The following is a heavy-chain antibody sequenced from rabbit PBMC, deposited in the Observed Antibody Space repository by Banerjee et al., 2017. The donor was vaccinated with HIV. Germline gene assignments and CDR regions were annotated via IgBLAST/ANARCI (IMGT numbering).Heavy chain of an antibody. D-gene: IGHD7-1*01. J-gene: IGHJ3*01. CDR2: IYAGSSAST. CDR3: ARDVAGVTGWNFGL. CDR1: GFSFSSSYY. Sequence: QSLEESGGDLVKPGASLTLTCTASGFSFSSSYYMGWVRQAPGKGLEWIACIYAGSSASTQTANWAKGRLASYKAASTTVTLQMTSPTAAATAPYFCARDVAGVTGWNFGLWGEGTLVTVS. V-gene: IGHV1S40*01.